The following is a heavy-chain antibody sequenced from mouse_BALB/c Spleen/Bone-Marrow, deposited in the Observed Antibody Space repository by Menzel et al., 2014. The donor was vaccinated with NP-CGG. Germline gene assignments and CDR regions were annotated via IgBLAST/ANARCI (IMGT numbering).Heavy chain of an antibody. CDR2: ISSGSSTT. D-gene: IGHD4-1*01. J-gene: IGHJ2*01. V-gene: IGHV5-17*02. Sequence: VQLKDSGGGLVQPGGSRKLSCAASGFTFSSFGMHWVRQAPERGLEWVAYISSGSSTTFYADTVKGRFTISRDNPKNTLFLQMTSLRSEDTAMYYCTRGGNWEDFDYWGQGTTLTVSS. CDR3: TRGGNWEDFDY. CDR1: GFTFSSFG.